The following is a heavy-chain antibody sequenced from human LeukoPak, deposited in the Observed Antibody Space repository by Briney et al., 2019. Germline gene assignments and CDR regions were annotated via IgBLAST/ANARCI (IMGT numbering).Heavy chain of an antibody. CDR2: INPNSGGT. V-gene: IGHV1-2*02. Sequence: ASVKVSCKASGYTFTGYYMHWVRQAPGQGLEWMGWINPNSGGTNYAQKFQGRVTMTRDTSISTAYMELSRLRSDDTAVYYCARLRSYGKYYFDYWGQGALVTVSS. CDR3: ARLRSYGKYYFDY. D-gene: IGHD1-26*01. J-gene: IGHJ4*02. CDR1: GYTFTGYY.